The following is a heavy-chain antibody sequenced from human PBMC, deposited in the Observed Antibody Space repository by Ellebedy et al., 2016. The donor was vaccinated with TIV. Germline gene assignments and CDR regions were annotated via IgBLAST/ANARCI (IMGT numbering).Heavy chain of an antibody. CDR2: INPNSGDT. J-gene: IGHJ6*02. V-gene: IGHV1-2*02. CDR3: ARFFDLWSGLDV. D-gene: IGHD3-3*01. Sequence: AASVKVSCKASGNTFSSYDINWVRQAPRQGLEWVGWINPNSGDTSYAQKLQGRVTMTRDTSISTAYMELNRLRSDDTAVYYCARFFDLWSGLDVWGQGTTVTVSS. CDR1: GNTFSSYD.